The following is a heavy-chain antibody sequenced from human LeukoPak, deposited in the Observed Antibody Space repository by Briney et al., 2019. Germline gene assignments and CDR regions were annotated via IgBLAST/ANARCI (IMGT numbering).Heavy chain of an antibody. V-gene: IGHV3-30*04. Sequence: PGRSLRLSCAASGFTFSSYAMHWVRQAPGKGLEWVAVISYDGSNKYYADSVKGRFTISRDNSKNTLYLQMNSPRAEDTAVYYCARGPSWGQGTLVTVSS. CDR1: GFTFSSYA. CDR2: ISYDGSNK. J-gene: IGHJ5*02. CDR3: ARGPS.